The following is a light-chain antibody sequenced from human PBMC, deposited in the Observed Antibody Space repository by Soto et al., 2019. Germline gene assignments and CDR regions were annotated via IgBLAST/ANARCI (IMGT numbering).Light chain of an antibody. CDR1: QGISSS. V-gene: IGKV1-12*01. CDR3: QQAKNFPWT. J-gene: IGKJ1*01. Sequence: DIQMAQSPSSVSASVGDRVTITCRASQGISSSLAWYQQRPGKAPKLLIYAASNLQNEVPSRFSGRGSGTDFTLTISSLQPEDFATYYCQQAKNFPWTFGQGTRVEIK. CDR2: AAS.